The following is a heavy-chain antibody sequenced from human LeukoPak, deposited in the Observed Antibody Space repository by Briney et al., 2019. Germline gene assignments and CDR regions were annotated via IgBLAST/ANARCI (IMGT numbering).Heavy chain of an antibody. V-gene: IGHV1-69*06. Sequence: SVKVSCKVSGYILTELSIYWVRQAPGKGREWMGGIIPIFGTANYAQKFQGRVTITADKSTSTAYMELSSLRSEDTAVYYCARVSQRLTIFGVVIGYNWFDPWGQGTLVTVSS. CDR2: IIPIFGTA. CDR1: GYILTELS. CDR3: ARVSQRLTIFGVVIGYNWFDP. J-gene: IGHJ5*02. D-gene: IGHD3-3*01.